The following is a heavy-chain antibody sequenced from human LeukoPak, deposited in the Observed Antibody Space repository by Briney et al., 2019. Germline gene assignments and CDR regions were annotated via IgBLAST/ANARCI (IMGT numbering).Heavy chain of an antibody. Sequence: SETLSLTCAVYGGSFSGYYWSWIRQPPGKGLEWIGEINHSGSTNYNPSLKSRVTISVDTSKNQFSLKLSSVTAADTAVHYCARVTSTHEDYWGQGTLVTVSS. CDR2: INHSGST. CDR3: ARVTSTHEDY. V-gene: IGHV4-34*01. J-gene: IGHJ4*02. D-gene: IGHD2-15*01. CDR1: GGSFSGYY.